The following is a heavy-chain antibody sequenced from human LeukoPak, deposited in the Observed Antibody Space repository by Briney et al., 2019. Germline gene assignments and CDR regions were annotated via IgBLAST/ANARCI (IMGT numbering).Heavy chain of an antibody. CDR3: ARDTGYCSSTSCYGGRDYYYGMDV. D-gene: IGHD2-2*01. J-gene: IGHJ6*02. V-gene: IGHV1-3*01. Sequence: ASVKVSCKASGYTFTSYGISWVRQAPGQGLEWMGWINAGNGNTKYSQKFQGRVTITRDTSASTAYMELSSLRSEDTAVYYCARDTGYCSSTSCYGGRDYYYGMDVWGQGTTVTVSS. CDR2: INAGNGNT. CDR1: GYTFTSYG.